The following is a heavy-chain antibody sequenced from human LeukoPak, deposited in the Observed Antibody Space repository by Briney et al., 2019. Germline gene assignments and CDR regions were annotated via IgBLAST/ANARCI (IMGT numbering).Heavy chain of an antibody. CDR1: GFTFSDYS. J-gene: IGHJ4*02. Sequence: PGGSLRLSCAFSGFTFSDYSLTWVRQAPGKGLEWVSSISRSSGYIYYADSVKGRFTVSRDNANNSLYLQMNSLRAEDTALYYCARDRRWLSPFDSWGQGTLVTVSS. D-gene: IGHD3-22*01. CDR3: ARDRRWLSPFDS. CDR2: ISRSSGYI. V-gene: IGHV3-21*01.